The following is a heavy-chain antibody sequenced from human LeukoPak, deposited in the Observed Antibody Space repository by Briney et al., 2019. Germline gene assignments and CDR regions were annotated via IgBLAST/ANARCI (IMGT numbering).Heavy chain of an antibody. CDR2: IRSKASSYAT. Sequence: GGSLRLSCAASGFTFNGSVMHWVRQASGKGLEWVGRIRSKASSYATAYAASVKGRFTISRDDSKNTAYLQMNSLRAEDTAVYYCARDSGSLSDAFDIWGQGTMVTVSS. J-gene: IGHJ3*02. CDR1: GFTFNGSV. V-gene: IGHV3-73*01. D-gene: IGHD1-26*01. CDR3: ARDSGSLSDAFDI.